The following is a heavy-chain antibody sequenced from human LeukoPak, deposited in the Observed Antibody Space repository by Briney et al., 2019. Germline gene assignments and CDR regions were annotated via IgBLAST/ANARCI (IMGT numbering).Heavy chain of an antibody. V-gene: IGHV3-21*01. CDR1: GFTFSSYS. D-gene: IGHD3-10*01. CDR2: ISSSSSYI. J-gene: IGHJ5*02. Sequence: GGSLRLSCAASGFTFSSYSMNWVRRAPGKGLEWVSSISSSSSYIYYADSVKGRFTISRDNAKNSLYLQMNSLRAEDTAVYYCARGTSMVRGVIRWFDPWGQGTLATVSS. CDR3: ARGTSMVRGVIRWFDP.